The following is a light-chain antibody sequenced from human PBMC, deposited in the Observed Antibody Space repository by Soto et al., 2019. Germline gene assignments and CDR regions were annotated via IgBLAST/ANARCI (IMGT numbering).Light chain of an antibody. V-gene: IGKV1-6*01. CDR3: LQDYDSEQT. J-gene: IGKJ1*01. CDR2: GTS. CDR1: QDISTE. Sequence: QMTQSPASLSASVGERGTITCRASQDISTELGWSQQKPGKAPKLLIYGTSTLKSGVPSRFSGSGSGTDFTLTISGLQPEDFATYYCLQDYDSEQTFGQGTKMEVK.